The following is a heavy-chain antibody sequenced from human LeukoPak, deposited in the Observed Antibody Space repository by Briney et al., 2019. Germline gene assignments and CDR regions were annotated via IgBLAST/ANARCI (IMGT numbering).Heavy chain of an antibody. Sequence: SETLSLACTVSGGSLSSYYWSWIRQPPGKGLEWIGYIYYSGSTNYNPSLKSRVTISVDTSKNQFSLKLSSVTAADTAVYYCARDIAAAGNDAFDIWGQGTMVTVSS. CDR2: IYYSGST. J-gene: IGHJ3*02. V-gene: IGHV4-59*01. CDR1: GGSLSSYY. D-gene: IGHD6-13*01. CDR3: ARDIAAAGNDAFDI.